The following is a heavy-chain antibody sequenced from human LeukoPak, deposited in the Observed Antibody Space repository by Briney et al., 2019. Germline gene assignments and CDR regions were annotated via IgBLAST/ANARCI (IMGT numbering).Heavy chain of an antibody. J-gene: IGHJ4*02. CDR2: ISGTGTRI. V-gene: IGHV3-48*03. CDR3: ARDLASGYRYDY. CDR1: GFTFSGYE. Sequence: GGSLRLSCAASGFTFSGYEMSWVRQAPGKGLEWVSYISGTGTRIYYADSVKGRFTISRDNARNSLYLQMNSLRADDTALYYCARDLASGYRYDYWGQGILVTVSS. D-gene: IGHD3-3*01.